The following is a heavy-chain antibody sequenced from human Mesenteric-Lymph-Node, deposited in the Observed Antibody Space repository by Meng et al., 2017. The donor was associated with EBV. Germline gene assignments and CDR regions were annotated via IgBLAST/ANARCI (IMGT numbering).Heavy chain of an antibody. D-gene: IGHD3-22*01. Sequence: QVQLVPPGGELKKPGASVKFSCKASVYTFAHFGITWVRQGPGQGLEWMGWISAYNANTDYAQTLQGRVAMTKDTSTSTAYMDLRSLRPDDTAVYYCARISDYDSSGLDYWGQGTLVTVSS. CDR2: ISAYNANT. CDR1: VYTFAHFG. J-gene: IGHJ4*02. CDR3: ARISDYDSSGLDY. V-gene: IGHV1-18*01.